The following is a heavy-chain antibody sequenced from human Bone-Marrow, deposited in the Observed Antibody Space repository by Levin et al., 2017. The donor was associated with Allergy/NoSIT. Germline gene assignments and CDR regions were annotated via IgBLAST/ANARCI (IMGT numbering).Heavy chain of an antibody. Sequence: EASVKVSCKASGFTFSNYDINWVRQATGQGLEWMGWINPKSSYTGYAQRFQGRLTLTSNTSIDTVYMELRSLTSEDTAVYYCAGVPAKRPGATFWFDPWGPGTPVTVSS. CDR3: AGVPAKRPGATFWFDP. CDR2: INPKSSYT. J-gene: IGHJ5*02. V-gene: IGHV1-8*02. D-gene: IGHD1-26*01. CDR1: GFTFSNYD.